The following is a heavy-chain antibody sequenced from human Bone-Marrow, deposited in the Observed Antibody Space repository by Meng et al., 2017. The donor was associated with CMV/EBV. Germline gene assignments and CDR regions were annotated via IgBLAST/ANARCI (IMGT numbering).Heavy chain of an antibody. Sequence: GESLKISCAASGFTFSSYWMHWVRQAPGKGLVWVSRINSDGSSTSYADSVKGRFTISRDNAKNTLYLQMNSLRAEDTAVYYCTPYCSSTSCYGSFDIWGQGTMVTV. J-gene: IGHJ3*02. D-gene: IGHD2-2*01. V-gene: IGHV3-74*01. CDR1: GFTFSSYW. CDR2: INSDGSST. CDR3: TPYCSSTSCYGSFDI.